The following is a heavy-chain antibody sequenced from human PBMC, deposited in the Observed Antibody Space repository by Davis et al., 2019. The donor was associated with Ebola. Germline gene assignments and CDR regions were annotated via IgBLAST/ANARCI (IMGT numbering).Heavy chain of an antibody. CDR2: LSYDGNTD. CDR1: GFIFSNHA. D-gene: IGHD6-19*01. J-gene: IGHJ6*04. CDR3: ARDPSGGSGWSVGYYGMDV. V-gene: IGHV3-30*14. Sequence: GGSLRLSCGASGFIFSNHAMHWVRQAPGKGLEWVAVLSYDGNTDYYADSVKGRFIISRDNYENTLYLQMNSLRVEDTAVYFCARDPSGGSGWSVGYYGMDVWGKGTTVTVSS.